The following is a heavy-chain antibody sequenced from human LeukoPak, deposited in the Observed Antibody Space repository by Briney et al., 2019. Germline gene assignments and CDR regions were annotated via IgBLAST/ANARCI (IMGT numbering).Heavy chain of an antibody. Sequence: QSGGSLRLSCAASGFTFSSYWMHWVRQTPGKGLEWVSSISGFDSGTYYTDSVRGRFTISRDTSKNTLYMQMNNLRAEDTAVYYCVKGFHFDWWGQGTLVTVSS. CDR2: ISGFDSGT. CDR3: VKGFHFDW. CDR1: GFTFSSYW. V-gene: IGHV3-23*01. J-gene: IGHJ4*02.